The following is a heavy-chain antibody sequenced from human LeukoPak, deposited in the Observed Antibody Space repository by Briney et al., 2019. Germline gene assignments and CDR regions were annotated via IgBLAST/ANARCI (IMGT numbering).Heavy chain of an antibody. CDR3: ARVGATVYFDY. Sequence: ASVRVSCKASGYTFTGSYMHWVRQAPGQGLEWMGWINPNSGGTNYAQKFQGRVTMTRDTSIRTAYMELSRLRSDDTAVYYCARVGATVYFDYWGQGTLVTVSS. J-gene: IGHJ4*02. V-gene: IGHV1-2*02. CDR2: INPNSGGT. CDR1: GYTFTGSY. D-gene: IGHD1-26*01.